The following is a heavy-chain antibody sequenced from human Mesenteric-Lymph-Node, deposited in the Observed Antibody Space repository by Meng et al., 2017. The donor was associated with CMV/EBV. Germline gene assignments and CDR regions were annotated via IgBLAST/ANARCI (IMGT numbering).Heavy chain of an antibody. J-gene: IGHJ4*02. V-gene: IGHV1-2*02. CDR2: INPNSGGT. CDR3: ATGVVVPAANFDY. Sequence: CKASGYTFTGYYMHWVRQAPGQGLEWMGWINPNSGGTNYAQKFQGRVTMTRDTSISTAYMELSRLRSDDTAVYYCATGVVVPAANFDYWGQGTLVTVSS. CDR1: GYTFTGYY. D-gene: IGHD2-2*01.